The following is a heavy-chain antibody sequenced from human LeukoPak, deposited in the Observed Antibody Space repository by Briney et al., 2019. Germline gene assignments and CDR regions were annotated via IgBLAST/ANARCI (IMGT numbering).Heavy chain of an antibody. CDR2: TIASSGST. V-gene: IGHV3-23*01. J-gene: IGHJ4*02. CDR3: AKGAYDYIEMGYFDY. CDR1: GFSISNSA. Sequence: GGSLRLSCAASGFSISNSAMSWVRQAPGKGLEWVSLTIASSGSTFYADSVKGRFTISRDNSKNTLFLQMNSLRAEDTAVYYCAKGAYDYIEMGYFDYWGQGTLVTVSS. D-gene: IGHD5-12*01.